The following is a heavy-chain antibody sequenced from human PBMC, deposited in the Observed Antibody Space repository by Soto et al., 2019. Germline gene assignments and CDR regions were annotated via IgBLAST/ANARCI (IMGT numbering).Heavy chain of an antibody. V-gene: IGHV4-61*01. Sequence: SETLSLTCTVSGGSVSSASYYWSWIRQPPGKGLEWIGYVYYTGSTNYNPSLKSRVTISVDTSKNQFSLKLTSVTAADTAMYYCARAWDHLYFDYWGQGTLVTVYS. CDR2: VYYTGST. J-gene: IGHJ4*02. CDR3: ARAWDHLYFDY. CDR1: GGSVSSASYY. D-gene: IGHD1-26*01.